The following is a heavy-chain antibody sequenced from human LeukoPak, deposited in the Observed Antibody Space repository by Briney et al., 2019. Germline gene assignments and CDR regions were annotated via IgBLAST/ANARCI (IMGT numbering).Heavy chain of an antibody. D-gene: IGHD3-10*02. V-gene: IGHV3-48*03. Sequence: GRSLRLSCAASGFTFSSYEMSWVRQAPGKGLEWVSYISSIGSTIYYADSVKGRFTISRDNAKTSLYLQMNSLRAEDTAVYYCAELGITMIGGVWGKGTTVTISS. CDR2: ISSIGSTI. CDR1: GFTFSSYE. J-gene: IGHJ6*04. CDR3: AELGITMIGGV.